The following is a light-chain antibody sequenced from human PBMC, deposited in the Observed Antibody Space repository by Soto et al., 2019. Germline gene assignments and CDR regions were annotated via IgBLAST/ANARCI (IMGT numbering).Light chain of an antibody. CDR3: QVCDSSSDDRSDPTSDRWV. CDR1: NIGNKS. J-gene: IGLJ3*02. Sequence: SYDLTLPPSGSVAPGQTAMITCGGNNIGNKSVHWYQQRPGQAPVLVVYDDSDRPSGIPDRLSGSNSENTATLTISRVEAGDEADFYCQVCDSSSDDRSDPTSDRWVFGGGTQLTVL. CDR2: DDS. V-gene: IGLV3-21*02.